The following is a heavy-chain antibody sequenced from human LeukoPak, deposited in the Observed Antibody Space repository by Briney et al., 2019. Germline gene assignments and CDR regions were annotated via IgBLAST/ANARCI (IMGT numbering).Heavy chain of an antibody. J-gene: IGHJ4*02. CDR3: ARRGGFYDSSGFFDY. Sequence: SETLSLTCTVSGGSISSSSYYWGWIRQPPGKGLEWIGSIYYSGSTYYNPSLKSRVTMSVDTSKNQFSLKLSSVTAADTAVYYCARRGGFYDSSGFFDYWGQGTLVTVSS. CDR2: IYYSGST. D-gene: IGHD3-22*01. V-gene: IGHV4-39*01. CDR1: GGSISSSSYY.